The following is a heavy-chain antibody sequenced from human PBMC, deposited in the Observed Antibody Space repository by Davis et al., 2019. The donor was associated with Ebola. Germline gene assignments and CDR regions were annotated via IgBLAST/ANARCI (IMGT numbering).Heavy chain of an antibody. Sequence: MPGGSLRLSCTVSGGSTKKYYWSWIRQSPEKGLEWIGYIYNSRFSVYNPSLRSRVSMSVDPSKSQFSLSLSSVTATDTAVYYCAREPGYSGLDVWGQGTTVTVSS. CDR2: IYNSRFS. J-gene: IGHJ6*02. CDR1: GGSTKKYY. CDR3: AREPGYSGLDV. V-gene: IGHV4-59*01.